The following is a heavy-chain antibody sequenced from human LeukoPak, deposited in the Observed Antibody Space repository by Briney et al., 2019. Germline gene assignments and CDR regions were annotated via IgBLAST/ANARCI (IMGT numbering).Heavy chain of an antibody. CDR1: GYTFTSYG. CDR2: LSAYSAYT. D-gene: IGHD3-10*01. J-gene: IGHJ4*02. V-gene: IGHV1-18*01. CDR3: ARARGGLTPYFDV. Sequence: ASVKVSCKASGYTFTSYGLSWMRQAPGQGLEWLGWLSAYSAYTNYAQTLQGRVTVTTDTSTNTAYLELRSLRSDDTAVYYFARARGGLTPYFDVGGQGTLVPVSS.